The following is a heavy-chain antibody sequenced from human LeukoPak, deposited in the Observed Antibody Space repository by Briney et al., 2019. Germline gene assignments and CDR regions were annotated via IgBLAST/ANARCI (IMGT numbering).Heavy chain of an antibody. Sequence: SVKVSCKASGGPYRRYATSWVRQAPGQGGEWMGLIIPIVGTANSAQKFQGRVTITADESTSTAYMELSSLRSEDTAVYYCARGGFYDSRWAFDSWGQGTMVTVSS. V-gene: IGHV1-69*13. J-gene: IGHJ3*02. CDR1: GGPYRRYA. D-gene: IGHD3-22*01. CDR2: IIPIVGTA. CDR3: ARGGFYDSRWAFDS.